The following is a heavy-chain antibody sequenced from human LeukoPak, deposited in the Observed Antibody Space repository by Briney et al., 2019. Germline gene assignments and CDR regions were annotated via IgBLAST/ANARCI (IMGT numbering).Heavy chain of an antibody. CDR2: IIPIFVTA. Sequence: ASVNVSCKASGGTFSIYAISWVRQAPGQALEWLGGIIPIFVTANYAQKFQGRVTITTDESTSTAYMELSSLRSEDTAVYYCARNVYSSSSRWFDPWGQGTLVTVSS. CDR1: GGTFSIYA. V-gene: IGHV1-69*05. J-gene: IGHJ5*02. CDR3: ARNVYSSSSRWFDP. D-gene: IGHD6-6*01.